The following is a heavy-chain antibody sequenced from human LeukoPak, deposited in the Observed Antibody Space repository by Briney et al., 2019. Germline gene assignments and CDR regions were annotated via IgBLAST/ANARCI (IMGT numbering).Heavy chain of an antibody. Sequence: SETLSLTCTVSAGSISSGDYYWRWIRQPPGKGLEWIGYIYYSGSTYYNPSLKSRVTISVDTSKNQFSLKLSSVTAADTAVYYCARVNFWSGYYDPSSDWFDPWGQGTLVTVSS. CDR2: IYYSGST. J-gene: IGHJ5*02. V-gene: IGHV4-30-4*08. CDR1: AGSISSGDYY. CDR3: ARVNFWSGYYDPSSDWFDP. D-gene: IGHD3-3*01.